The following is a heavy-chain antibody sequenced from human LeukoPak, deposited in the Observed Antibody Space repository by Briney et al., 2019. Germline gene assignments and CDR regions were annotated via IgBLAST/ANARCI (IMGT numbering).Heavy chain of an antibody. CDR1: GFTFSSYS. V-gene: IGHV3-48*04. CDR2: ISSSSSTI. CDR3: AGYGSGSF. D-gene: IGHD3-10*01. Sequence: GGSLRLSCAASGFTFSSYSMNWVRQAPGKGLEWVSYISSSSSTIYYADSVKGRFTISRGNAKNSLYLQMNSLRAEDTAIYYCAGYGSGSFWGQGTLVTVSS. J-gene: IGHJ4*02.